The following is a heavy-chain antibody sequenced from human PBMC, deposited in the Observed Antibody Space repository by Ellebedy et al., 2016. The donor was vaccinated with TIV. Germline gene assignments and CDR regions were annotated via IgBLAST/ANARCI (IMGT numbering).Heavy chain of an antibody. CDR2: ISYDGSSK. J-gene: IGHJ4*02. V-gene: IGHV3-30*18. CDR3: AKESRDDNNYFFDY. D-gene: IGHD5-24*01. Sequence: GGSLRLXXAASGFTFSRYGMHWVRQAPGKGLEWVAVISYDGSSKDYADSAKGRFSISRDNSQNKLLLQMNSLRAEDTAVYYCAKESRDDNNYFFDYWGQGTLVTVSS. CDR1: GFTFSRYG.